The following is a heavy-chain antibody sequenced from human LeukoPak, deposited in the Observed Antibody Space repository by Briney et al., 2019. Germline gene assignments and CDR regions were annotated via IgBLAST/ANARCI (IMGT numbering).Heavy chain of an antibody. CDR3: ARQIIAEPDYFDY. Sequence: ASVKVSCTASGYTFTSYFMHWVRQAPGQGLEWMGIINPSGGSTSYAQKFQGRVTMTRDTSTSTAYMELSSLRSEDTAVYYCARQIIAEPDYFDYWGQGTLVTVSS. CDR2: INPSGGST. J-gene: IGHJ4*02. D-gene: IGHD6-13*01. CDR1: GYTFTSYF. V-gene: IGHV1-46*01.